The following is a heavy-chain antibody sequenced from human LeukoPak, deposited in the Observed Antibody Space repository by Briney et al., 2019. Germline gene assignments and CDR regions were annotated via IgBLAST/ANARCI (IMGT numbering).Heavy chain of an antibody. Sequence: GGSLRLSCVASGFTFSTYAMSWVRQAPGKGLEWVSAISGSGGSTYYADSVKGRFTISRDNSKNTLYLQMNSLRAEDTAVYYCAKGSSSWYRYFQHWGQGTLVTVSS. V-gene: IGHV3-23*01. D-gene: IGHD6-13*01. CDR1: GFTFSTYA. CDR3: AKGSSSWYRYFQH. J-gene: IGHJ1*01. CDR2: ISGSGGST.